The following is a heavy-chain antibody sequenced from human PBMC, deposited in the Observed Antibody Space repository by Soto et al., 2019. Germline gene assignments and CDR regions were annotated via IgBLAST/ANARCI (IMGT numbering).Heavy chain of an antibody. CDR1: GGSISSGGYY. CDR2: IYYSGST. Sequence: PPETLSLTCNVSGGSISSGGYYWSWIRQHPGKGLEWIGYIYYSGSTYYNPSLKSRVTISVDTSKNQFSLKLSSVTAADTAVYYCASSRGNAFDYWGQGTLVTVSS. V-gene: IGHV4-31*03. CDR3: ASSRGNAFDY. D-gene: IGHD3-16*01. J-gene: IGHJ4*02.